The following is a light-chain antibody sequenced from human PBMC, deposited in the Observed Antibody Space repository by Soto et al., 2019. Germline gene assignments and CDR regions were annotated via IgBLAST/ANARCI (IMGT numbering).Light chain of an antibody. Sequence: QAVVTQEPSVTVTPGGTVTLTCGFSTGAVTADHNPAWLRQKPGQPPRSLIYSISKQHSWTPVRFSGSLLGGKAALTLSGVQPEDEADYYCLLYYSGAVVFGGGTKVTVL. CDR3: LLYYSGAVV. J-gene: IGLJ2*01. CDR1: TGAVTADHN. V-gene: IGLV7-43*01. CDR2: SIS.